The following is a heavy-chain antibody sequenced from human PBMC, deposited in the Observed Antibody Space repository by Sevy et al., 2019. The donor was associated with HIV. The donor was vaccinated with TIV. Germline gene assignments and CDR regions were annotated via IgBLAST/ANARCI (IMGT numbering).Heavy chain of an antibody. J-gene: IGHJ6*02. CDR3: ARDLYCSSTSCYMYYDFWSGYYSYYYYGMDV. V-gene: IGHV3-33*01. Sequence: GGSLRLSCAASGFTFSSYGMHWVRQAPGKGLEWVAVIWYDGSNKYYADSVKGRFTISRDNSKNTLYLQMNSLRAEDMAVYYCARDLYCSSTSCYMYYDFWSGYYSYYYYGMDVWGQGTTVTVSS. CDR1: GFTFSSYG. D-gene: IGHD3-3*01. CDR2: IWYDGSNK.